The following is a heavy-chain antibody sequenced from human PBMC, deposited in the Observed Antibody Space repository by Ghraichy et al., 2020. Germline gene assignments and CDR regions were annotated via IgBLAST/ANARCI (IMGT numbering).Heavy chain of an antibody. D-gene: IGHD6-13*01. CDR3: ARAPGERIAAAVPLNAFDI. J-gene: IGHJ3*02. CDR1: GGSISSYY. CDR2: IYYSGST. Sequence: SETLSLTCTVSGGSISSYYWSWIRQPPGKGLEWIGYIYYSGSTNYNPSLKSRVTISVDTSKNQFSLKLSSVTAADTAVYYCARAPGERIAAAVPLNAFDIWGQGTMVTVSS. V-gene: IGHV4-59*01.